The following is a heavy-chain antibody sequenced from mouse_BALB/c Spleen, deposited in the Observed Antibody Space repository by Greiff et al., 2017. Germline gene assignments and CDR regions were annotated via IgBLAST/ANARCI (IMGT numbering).Heavy chain of an antibody. D-gene: IGHD2-4*01. V-gene: IGHV2-6-7*01. CDR3: ARDWYDYDGGYYFDY. Sequence: VNVVESGPGLVAPSQSLSITCTVSGFSLTGYGVNWVRQPPGKGLEWLGMIWGDGSTDYNSALKSRLSISKDNSKSQVFLKMNSLQTDDTARYYCARDWYDYDGGYYFDYWGQGTTLTVSS. CDR1: GFSLTGYG. CDR2: IWGDGST. J-gene: IGHJ2*01.